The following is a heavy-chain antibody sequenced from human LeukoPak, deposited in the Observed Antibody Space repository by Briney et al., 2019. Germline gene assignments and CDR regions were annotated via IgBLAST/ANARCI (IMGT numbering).Heavy chain of an antibody. Sequence: SEALSLTCTVSGGSISSYYWSWIRQPPGKGLEWIGYIYYSGSTNYNPSLKSRVTMSVDTSKNQFSLKLSSVTAADTAVYYCARGSERATSYSEYFQHWGQGTLVTVSS. D-gene: IGHD1-26*01. CDR2: IYYSGST. CDR1: GGSISSYY. CDR3: ARGSERATSYSEYFQH. J-gene: IGHJ1*01. V-gene: IGHV4-59*12.